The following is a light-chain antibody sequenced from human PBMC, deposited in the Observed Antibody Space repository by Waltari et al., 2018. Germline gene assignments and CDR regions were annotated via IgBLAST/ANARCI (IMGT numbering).Light chain of an antibody. Sequence: SYEFTQPPSVSVSPGHTARLTCSGEALPNKYAYWYRQKSGQAPVLVIYEDTKRPSGIPERFSASNSGAVATLTITGAQVEDEADYYCYSTDYTGNYWVFGGGTKLTVL. CDR1: ALPNKY. CDR3: YSTDYTGNYWV. J-gene: IGLJ3*02. CDR2: EDT. V-gene: IGLV3-10*01.